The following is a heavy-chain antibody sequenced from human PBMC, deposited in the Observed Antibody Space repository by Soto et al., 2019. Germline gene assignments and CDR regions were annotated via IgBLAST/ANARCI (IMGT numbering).Heavy chain of an antibody. J-gene: IGHJ4*02. CDR1: GYTFTSYG. V-gene: IGHV1-18*01. Sequence: ASVKVSCKASGYTFTSYGISWVRQAPGQGLEWMGWISAYNGNTNYAQKLQGRVTMTTDTSTSTAYMELRSLRSDDTAVYYCARECREYSGYGPPCDYWGQGTLVTVSS. CDR3: ARECREYSGYGPPCDY. D-gene: IGHD5-12*01. CDR2: ISAYNGNT.